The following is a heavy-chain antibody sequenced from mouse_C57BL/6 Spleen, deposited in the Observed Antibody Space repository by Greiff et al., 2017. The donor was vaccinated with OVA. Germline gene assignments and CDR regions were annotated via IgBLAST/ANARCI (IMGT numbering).Heavy chain of an antibody. CDR3: TRRGLRHGYYYAMDY. J-gene: IGHJ4*01. V-gene: IGHV6-6*01. Sequence: EVKLQESGGGLVQPGGSMKLSCAASGFTFSDAWMDWVRQSPEKGLEWVAAIRNKANNHATYYAESVKGRFTISRDDSKSSVYLQMNSLRAEDTGIYYCTRRGLRHGYYYAMDYWGQGTSVTVSS. D-gene: IGHD2-2*01. CDR2: IRNKANNHAT. CDR1: GFTFSDAW.